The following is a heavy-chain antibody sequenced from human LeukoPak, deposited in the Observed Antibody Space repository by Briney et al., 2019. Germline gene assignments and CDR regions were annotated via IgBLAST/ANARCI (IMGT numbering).Heavy chain of an antibody. CDR2: IYYSGST. J-gene: IGHJ4*02. D-gene: IGHD3-10*01. Sequence: ETLSLTCTVSGGSISSSSYYWGWIRQPPGKGLEWIGSIYYSGSTYYNPSLKSRVTISVDTSKNQFSLKLSSVTAADTAVYYCARLRMDYYGSGSYGDYWGQGTLVTVSS. V-gene: IGHV4-39*01. CDR3: ARLRMDYYGSGSYGDY. CDR1: GGSISSSSYY.